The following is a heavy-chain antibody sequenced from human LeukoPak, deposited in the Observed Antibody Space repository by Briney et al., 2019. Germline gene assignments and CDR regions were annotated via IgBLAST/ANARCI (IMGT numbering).Heavy chain of an antibody. Sequence: SETLSLTCAVYGGSFSGYYWSWIRQPPGKGLEWIGEINHSGSTNYNPSLKSRVTISVDTSKNQFSLKLSSVTAADTAVYYCARGLAPITMVRGVTFDYWGQRTRVTVSS. J-gene: IGHJ4*02. CDR2: INHSGST. CDR1: GGSFSGYY. D-gene: IGHD3-10*01. V-gene: IGHV4-34*01. CDR3: ARGLAPITMVRGVTFDY.